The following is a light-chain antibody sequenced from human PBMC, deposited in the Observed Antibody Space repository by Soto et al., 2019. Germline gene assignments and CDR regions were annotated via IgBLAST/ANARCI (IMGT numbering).Light chain of an antibody. CDR2: EVT. CDR1: SSDVASYNR. J-gene: IGLJ1*01. Sequence: QSALTLPASVSGSPGQSVTLTCTGTSSDVASYNRVSWYQQPPGTAPKLMIYEVTYRPTGVPDLCSGSKSGNTASLTISGLQAEDESDYYCVSYTSSSTYGFGTGSNLTVL. V-gene: IGLV2-18*02. CDR3: VSYTSSSTYG.